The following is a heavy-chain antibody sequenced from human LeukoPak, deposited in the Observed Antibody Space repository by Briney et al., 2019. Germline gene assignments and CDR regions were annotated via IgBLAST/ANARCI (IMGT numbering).Heavy chain of an antibody. CDR2: IYYSGST. J-gene: IGHJ4*02. CDR1: GGSISSSSYY. D-gene: IGHD2-2*01. CDR3: ARGYCSSTSCYFGY. V-gene: IGHV4-39*01. Sequence: PPETLSLTCTVSGGSISSSSYYWGWIRQPPGKGLEWIGSIYYSGSTYYNPSLKSRVTISVDTSKNQFSLKLSSVSAADTAVYYCARGYCSSTSCYFGYWGQGTLVTVSS.